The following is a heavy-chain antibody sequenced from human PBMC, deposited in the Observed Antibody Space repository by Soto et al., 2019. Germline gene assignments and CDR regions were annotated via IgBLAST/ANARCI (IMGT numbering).Heavy chain of an antibody. D-gene: IGHD2-2*03. CDR2: IHYNGNT. CDR1: GFSLSTSGVG. J-gene: IGHJ4*02. CDR3: AREGNLGRWIQPLDS. V-gene: IGHV4-61*03. Sequence: GSGPTLVNPTQTLTLTCTFSGFSLSTSGVGVGWIRQPPGKALEWLGNIHYNGNTKYSPSLKSRVTMSVDTSKNHFSLKLISVTTADTAVYFCAREGNLGRWIQPLDSWGQGTLVIVSS.